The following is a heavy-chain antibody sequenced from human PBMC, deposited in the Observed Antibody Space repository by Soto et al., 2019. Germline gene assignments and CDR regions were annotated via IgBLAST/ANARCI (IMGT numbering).Heavy chain of an antibody. Sequence: EVQLVESGGGLVQLGGSLKLSCAASGFTFSGSAMHWVRQASGKGLEWVGRIRDKANSYATAYTASVKGRFTISRDDSKNTAYLQMNSLKTEDTAVYYCTRLYCGGDCDFDSWGQGTLVTVSS. CDR1: GFTFSGSA. D-gene: IGHD2-21*02. V-gene: IGHV3-73*02. J-gene: IGHJ4*02. CDR3: TRLYCGGDCDFDS. CDR2: IRDKANSYAT.